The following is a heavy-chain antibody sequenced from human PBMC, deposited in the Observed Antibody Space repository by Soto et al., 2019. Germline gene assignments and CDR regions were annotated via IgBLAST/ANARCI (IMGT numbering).Heavy chain of an antibody. J-gene: IGHJ4*02. V-gene: IGHV5-51*03. CDR2: IYPGDSDT. D-gene: IGHD3-3*01. CDR1: GYSFTSYW. CDR3: ARLGLRVRFLEWSLLLPFDY. Sequence: EVQLVQSGAEVKKPGESLKISCKGSGYSFTSYWIGWVRQMPGKGLEWMGIIYPGDSDTRYSPSFQGQVTISADKSISTAYLQWSSLKASDTAMYYCARLGLRVRFLEWSLLLPFDYWGQGTLVTVSS.